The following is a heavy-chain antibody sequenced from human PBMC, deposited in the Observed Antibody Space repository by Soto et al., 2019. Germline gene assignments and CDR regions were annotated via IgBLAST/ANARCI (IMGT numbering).Heavy chain of an antibody. CDR2: IHYSGTT. CDR1: GGSMRNYF. V-gene: IGHV4-59*01. CDR3: AAGEASSRNLAPYYLDF. J-gene: IGHJ4*02. D-gene: IGHD6-13*01. Sequence: SETLSLTCTVSGGSMRNYFWTWIRQPPGKGLEWIGYIHYSGTTSFFPSYNPSLRSRVTISEDTSKNQFSLKLLSVTTADTAVYFCAAGEASSRNLAPYYLDFWSQGTLVTVSP.